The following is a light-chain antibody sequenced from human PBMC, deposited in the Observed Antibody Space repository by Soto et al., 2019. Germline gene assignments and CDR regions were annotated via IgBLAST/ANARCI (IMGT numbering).Light chain of an antibody. CDR2: GAS. J-gene: IGKJ4*01. V-gene: IGKV3-15*01. CDR1: QSVSSN. CDR3: QQFNNWPLT. Sequence: EIVLTQSPGTLSLSPGETATLSCRASQSVSSNYLAWYQQKPGQVPSLLIYGASTRASGIPARFSGSGSGTEFTLTIGSLQSEDFAVYYCQQFNNWPLTFGGGTRWIS.